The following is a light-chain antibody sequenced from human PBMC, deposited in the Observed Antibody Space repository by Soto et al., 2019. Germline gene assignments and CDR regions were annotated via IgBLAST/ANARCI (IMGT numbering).Light chain of an antibody. Sequence: VMTQSPATLSVSPGERATLSCWASETVATNLAWYQQKPGQAPRLLISGASTRAAGISDRFRGSGSGTEFTLTISSLQAEDVAVYYCQQYYSTPRTFGQGTKVEIK. CDR1: ETVATN. J-gene: IGKJ1*01. CDR3: QQYYSTPRT. CDR2: GAS. V-gene: IGKV3-15*01.